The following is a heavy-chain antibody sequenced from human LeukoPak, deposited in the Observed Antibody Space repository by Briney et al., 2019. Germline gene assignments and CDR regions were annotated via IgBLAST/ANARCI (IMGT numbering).Heavy chain of an antibody. J-gene: IGHJ4*02. Sequence: PSETLSLTCGVRGVSFSDYSWSWIRQPPGKGLEWIGCIYYSGSTRYNPSLKSRVTISVDTSKNQFSLKLSSVTAADTAVYYCARNIPRGYSYGSLDYWGQGTLVTVSS. CDR2: IYYSGST. CDR1: GVSFSDYS. CDR3: ARNIPRGYSYGSLDY. D-gene: IGHD5-18*01. V-gene: IGHV4-59*08.